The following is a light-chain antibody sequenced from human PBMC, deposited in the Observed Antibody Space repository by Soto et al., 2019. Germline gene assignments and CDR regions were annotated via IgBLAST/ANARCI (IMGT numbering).Light chain of an antibody. V-gene: IGKV1-5*01. J-gene: IGKJ4*01. CDR1: QTISNW. CDR3: QQYNTYPLT. Sequence: DIQMTQSPSTLSASVGDRVTITCRASQTISNWLAWYQQKPGKAPKVLIFDASTLDGGVPSRFSGRRSGTGFTLTISSLQPSDFATYYCQQYNTYPLTFGGGTKV. CDR2: DAS.